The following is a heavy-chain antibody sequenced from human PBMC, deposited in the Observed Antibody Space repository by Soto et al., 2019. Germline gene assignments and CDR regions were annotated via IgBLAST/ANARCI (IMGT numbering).Heavy chain of an antibody. CDR3: ARGSGSYYKAANWFDP. CDR1: GGSISSYY. CDR2: IYYSGST. D-gene: IGHD3-10*01. J-gene: IGHJ5*02. V-gene: IGHV4-59*01. Sequence: SETLSLTCTVSGGSISSYYWSWIRQPPGKGLEWIGYIYYSGSTNYNPSLKSRVTISVDTSKNQFSLKLSSVTAADTAVYYCARGSGSYYKAANWFDPWGQGTLVTVSS.